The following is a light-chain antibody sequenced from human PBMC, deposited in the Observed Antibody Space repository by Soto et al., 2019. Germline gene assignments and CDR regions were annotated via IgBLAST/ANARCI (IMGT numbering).Light chain of an antibody. Sequence: DIQMTQSPSSLSASVGDRVTITCRASQSISSYLNWYQQKPGKAPKLLIYAASSLQSGVPSRFSGSGSGTDFTLTIISLQPEDFATYYCQQSYSIPQTFGQGTKVEIK. V-gene: IGKV1-39*01. CDR1: QSISSY. CDR3: QQSYSIPQT. J-gene: IGKJ1*01. CDR2: AAS.